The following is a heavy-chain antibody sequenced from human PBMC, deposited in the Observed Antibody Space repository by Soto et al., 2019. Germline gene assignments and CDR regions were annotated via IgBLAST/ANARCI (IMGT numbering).Heavy chain of an antibody. CDR1: GGTFSNFA. D-gene: IGHD4-17*01. CDR3: ARGPDYEGYFDY. CDR2: IILPFGVP. Sequence: QVWLVQSGAEVKKPGSSVKVSCKASGGTFSNFANNWVRQAPGQGLEWMGGIILPFGVPHYAQKFQGRVTIAADESMTTVYMDLSGLRSEDAAVYYCARGPDYEGYFDYWGQGTLVTVSS. V-gene: IGHV1-69*12. J-gene: IGHJ4*02.